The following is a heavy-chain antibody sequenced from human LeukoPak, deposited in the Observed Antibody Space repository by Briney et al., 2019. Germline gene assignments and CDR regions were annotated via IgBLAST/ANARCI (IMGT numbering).Heavy chain of an antibody. D-gene: IGHD4-17*01. Sequence: PSETLSPTCTVSGGSISSSSYYWGWIRQPPGKGLEWVSAISGSGGSTYYADSVKGRFTISRDNSKNTLYLQMNSLRAEDTAVYYCAKEEMTTVNLFYWGQGTLVTVSS. CDR2: ISGSGGST. CDR3: AKEEMTTVNLFY. V-gene: IGHV3-23*01. CDR1: GGSISSSSYY. J-gene: IGHJ4*02.